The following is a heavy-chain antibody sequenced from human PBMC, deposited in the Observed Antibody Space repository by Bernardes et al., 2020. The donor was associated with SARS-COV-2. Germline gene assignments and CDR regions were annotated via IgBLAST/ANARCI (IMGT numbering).Heavy chain of an antibody. Sequence: GESLKISCKGSGYSFTSYWIAWVRQMPGKGLEWMGIIYPDDSDTRYSPSFQGQVTISADKSISTAYLQWSSLKASDTAMYYCARQISGSSSCLDYWGQGTLVTVSS. J-gene: IGHJ4*02. CDR2: IYPDDSDT. CDR1: GYSFTSYW. V-gene: IGHV5-51*01. D-gene: IGHD2-2*01. CDR3: ARQISGSSSCLDY.